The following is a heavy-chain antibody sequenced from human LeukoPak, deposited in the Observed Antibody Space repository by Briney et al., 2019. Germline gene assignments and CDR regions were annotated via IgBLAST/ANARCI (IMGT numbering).Heavy chain of an antibody. CDR1: GYTFTSYG. V-gene: IGHV1-18*01. CDR3: ARDAGPRPDYAYVWGSLGY. D-gene: IGHD3-16*01. Sequence: ASVTVSCKASGYTFTSYGISWVRQAPGQGLEWMGWISAYNGNTNYAQKLQGRVTMTTDTSTSTAYMELRSLRSDATAVYSCARDAGPRPDYAYVWGSLGYWGQGTLVTVSS. J-gene: IGHJ4*02. CDR2: ISAYNGNT.